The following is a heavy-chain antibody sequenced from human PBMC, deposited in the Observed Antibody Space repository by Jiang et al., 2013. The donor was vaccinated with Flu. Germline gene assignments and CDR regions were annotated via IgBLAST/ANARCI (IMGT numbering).Heavy chain of an antibody. CDR1: GGSISSGGYY. CDR3: ARGVPVAGTVNYGLDV. Sequence: PGLVKPSQTLSLTCTVSGGSISSGGYYWSWIRQHPGKGLEWIGYISYRGSTYDNPSLKSRVTISVDTSKNQFSLRLTSVTAADTAVYFCARGVPVAGTVNYGLDVWGQGTTVTVSS. V-gene: IGHV4-31*03. CDR2: ISYRGST. J-gene: IGHJ6*02. D-gene: IGHD6-19*01.